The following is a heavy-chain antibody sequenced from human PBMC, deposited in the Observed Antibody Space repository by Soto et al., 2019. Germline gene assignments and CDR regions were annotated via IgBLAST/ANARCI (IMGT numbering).Heavy chain of an antibody. CDR3: AKDRGNWNGEFPSDYYYYGMDV. J-gene: IGHJ6*02. D-gene: IGHD1-20*01. CDR1: GFTFSSYG. CDR2: ISYDGSNK. Sequence: LRLSCAASGFTFSSYGMHWVRQAPGKGLEWVAVISYDGSNKYYADSVKGRFTISRDNSKNTLYLQMNSLRAEDTAVYYCAKDRGNWNGEFPSDYYYYGMDVWGQGTTVTVSS. V-gene: IGHV3-30*18.